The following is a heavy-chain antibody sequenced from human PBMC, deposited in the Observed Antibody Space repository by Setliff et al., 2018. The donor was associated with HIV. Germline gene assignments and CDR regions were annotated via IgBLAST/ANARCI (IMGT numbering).Heavy chain of an antibody. Sequence: PGGSLRLSCAASGFAFSGHQMSWVRQAPGKGLEWVAKIKQDGSDKYYVDSVKGRFTISRDNAKNSLYLQMDGLRAEDTAVYFCAAQGVLWGQGTQVTVAS. CDR2: IKQDGSDK. CDR1: GFAFSGHQ. V-gene: IGHV3-7*01. CDR3: AAQGVL. J-gene: IGHJ4*02.